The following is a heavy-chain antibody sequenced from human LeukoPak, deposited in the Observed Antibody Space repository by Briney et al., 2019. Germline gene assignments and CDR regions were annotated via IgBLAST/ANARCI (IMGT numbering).Heavy chain of an antibody. D-gene: IGHD4-23*01. Sequence: ASVKVSCKASGGTFSSYAISWVRQAPGQGLEWMGIINPSGGSTSYAQKFQGRVTMTRDTSTSTVYMELSSLRSEDTAVYYCASTATVVTPDYYYYGMDVWGQGTTVTVSS. V-gene: IGHV1-46*01. J-gene: IGHJ6*02. CDR3: ASTATVVTPDYYYYGMDV. CDR1: GGTFSSYA. CDR2: INPSGGST.